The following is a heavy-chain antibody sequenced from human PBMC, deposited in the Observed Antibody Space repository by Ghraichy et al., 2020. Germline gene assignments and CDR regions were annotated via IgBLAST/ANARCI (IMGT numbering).Heavy chain of an antibody. Sequence: GESLRLSCETSGFSFSDYSMNWVRQAPGRGLEWVSSVISSTYTYYPDSLKGRFTVSIDYTKNSMYLQMNNLGAEDTAVYYCTRAPHETRVVDYWGQGTLVTVSS. J-gene: IGHJ4*02. D-gene: IGHD6-6*01. CDR2: VISSTYT. V-gene: IGHV3-21*01. CDR1: GFSFSDYS. CDR3: TRAPHETRVVDY.